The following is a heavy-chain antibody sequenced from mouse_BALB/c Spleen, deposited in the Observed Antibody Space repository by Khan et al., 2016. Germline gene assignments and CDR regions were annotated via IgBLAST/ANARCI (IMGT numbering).Heavy chain of an antibody. CDR2: IWGDGST. CDR1: GFSVTGFP. D-gene: IGHD2-4*01. V-gene: IGHV2-6-7*01. J-gene: IGHJ3*01. Sequence: VQLQEPGPGLVAPSQSLSITCTVPGFSVTGFPVNWVRQPPGQGPEWLGVIWGDGSTDYDSTLTSRPSLSKDDSKRQVFLKMNSLQTDDTARYYCASYYDYGGGFAYWGQGTLVTVSA. CDR3: ASYYDYGGGFAY.